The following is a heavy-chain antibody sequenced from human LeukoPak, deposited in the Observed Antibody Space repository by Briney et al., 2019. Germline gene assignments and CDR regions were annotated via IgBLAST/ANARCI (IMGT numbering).Heavy chain of an antibody. CDR1: GFTFSDYY. V-gene: IGHV3-23*01. J-gene: IGHJ3*02. D-gene: IGHD1-14*01. CDR2: IAGTGGST. CDR3: AKAFRIVGIGNPDDAFDI. Sequence: PGGSLRLSCAASGFTFSDYYMSWIRQAPGKGLEWVSSIAGTGGSTYYADPVKGRFTISGDNSENTLYLQMNSLRAEDSAIYYCAKAFRIVGIGNPDDAFDIWGQGTVVTVSS.